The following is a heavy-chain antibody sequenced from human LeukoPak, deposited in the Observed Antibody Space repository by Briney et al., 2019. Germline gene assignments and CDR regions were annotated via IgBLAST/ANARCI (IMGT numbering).Heavy chain of an antibody. CDR2: ISTYNDDR. Sequence: ASVKVSCKASGYTFTTYAIHWVRQAPGQRLEWTGWISTYNDDRKYSPKFQGTVTITTDTSASTAYLELSSLRSEDTAVYYCARDRSSFSYAFDIWGQGTMVTVSS. D-gene: IGHD6-6*01. CDR3: ARDRSSFSYAFDI. J-gene: IGHJ3*02. V-gene: IGHV1-3*04. CDR1: GYTFTTYA.